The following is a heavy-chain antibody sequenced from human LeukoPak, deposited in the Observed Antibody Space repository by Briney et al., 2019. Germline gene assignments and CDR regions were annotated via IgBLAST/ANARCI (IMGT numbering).Heavy chain of an antibody. D-gene: IGHD1-26*01. J-gene: IGHJ4*02. V-gene: IGHV3-33*01. CDR3: ARSSGLDYFDY. CDR1: GFTFSSYG. Sequence: GGSLRLSCAASGFTFSSYGMHWVRQAPGKGLEWVAVIWNDGSNKYYADSVKGRFTISRDNSKDTLYLQMNSLRAEDTAVYYCARSSGLDYFDYWGQGTLVTVSS. CDR2: IWNDGSNK.